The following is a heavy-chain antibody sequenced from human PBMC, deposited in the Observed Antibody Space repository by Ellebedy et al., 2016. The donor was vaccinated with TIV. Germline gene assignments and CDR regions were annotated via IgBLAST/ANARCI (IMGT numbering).Heavy chain of an antibody. J-gene: IGHJ4*02. D-gene: IGHD3-10*01. CDR1: GFTFRSHG. Sequence: GGSLRLSXVASGFTFRSHGIYWVRQAPGKGLEWVAVISSDGSNKYYADSVKGRFTISRDNSKNTLYLQMNSLRTDDMVVYYCARGGSSGSSDYWGQGTLVTVSS. CDR2: ISSDGSNK. V-gene: IGHV3-30*03. CDR3: ARGGSSGSSDY.